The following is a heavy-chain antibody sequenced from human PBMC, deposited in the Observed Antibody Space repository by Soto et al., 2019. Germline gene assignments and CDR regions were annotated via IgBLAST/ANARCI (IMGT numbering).Heavy chain of an antibody. D-gene: IGHD3-10*01. Sequence: ASVKVSCKASGYTFTSYGISWVRQAPGQGLEWMGWISAYNGNTNYAQKLQGRVTMTTDTSTSTAYMELRSLRSDDTAVYYCARIVTMVRGPRGWFDPWGQGTLVTVSS. J-gene: IGHJ5*02. V-gene: IGHV1-18*01. CDR2: ISAYNGNT. CDR1: GYTFTSYG. CDR3: ARIVTMVRGPRGWFDP.